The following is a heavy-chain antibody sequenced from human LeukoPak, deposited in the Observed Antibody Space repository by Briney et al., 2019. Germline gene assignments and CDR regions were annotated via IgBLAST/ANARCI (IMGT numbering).Heavy chain of an antibody. V-gene: IGHV3-48*03. CDR2: ISSSGSTT. Sequence: GGSLRLSCAASGFTFSSYEMNWVRQAPGKGLEWVSYISSSGSTTYYADSVKGRFTISRDNAKNSLYLQMNSLRAEDTAVYYCAGAADCSGGSCYYYYMDVWGKGTTVTVSS. CDR1: GFTFSSYE. D-gene: IGHD2-15*01. CDR3: AGAADCSGGSCYYYYMDV. J-gene: IGHJ6*03.